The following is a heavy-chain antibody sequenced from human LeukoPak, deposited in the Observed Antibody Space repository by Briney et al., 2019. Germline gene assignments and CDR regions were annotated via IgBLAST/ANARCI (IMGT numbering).Heavy chain of an antibody. CDR3: ARGGDTPFDY. V-gene: IGHV4-34*01. CDR1: GGSFSGYY. J-gene: IGHJ4*02. CDR2: INHSGST. D-gene: IGHD5-18*01. Sequence: PSETLSLTCAVYGGSFSGYYWSWIRLPPGKGLEWIGEINHSGSTNYNPSLKSRVTISVDTSKSQFSLKLSSVTAADTAVYYCARGGDTPFDYWGQGTLVTVSS.